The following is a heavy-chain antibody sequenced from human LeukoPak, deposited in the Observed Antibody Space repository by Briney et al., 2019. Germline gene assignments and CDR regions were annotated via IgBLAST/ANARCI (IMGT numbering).Heavy chain of an antibody. D-gene: IGHD3-3*01. CDR3: ARDLVTIFGVVSWGMDV. CDR1: GCTFSSYA. CDR2: ISYDGSNK. Sequence: PGRSLRLSCAASGCTFSSYAMHWVRQAPGKGLEWVAVISYDGSNKYYADSVKGRFTISRDNSKNTLYLQMNSLRAEDTAVYYCARDLVTIFGVVSWGMDVWGQGTTVTVSS. V-gene: IGHV3-30-3*01. J-gene: IGHJ6*02.